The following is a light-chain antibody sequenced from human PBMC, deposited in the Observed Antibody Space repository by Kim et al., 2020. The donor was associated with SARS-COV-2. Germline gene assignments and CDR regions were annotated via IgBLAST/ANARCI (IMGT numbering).Light chain of an antibody. J-gene: IGKJ4*01. CDR1: QNVDSNS. V-gene: IGKV3-20*01. CDR3: QQYGSSVT. CDR2: DAS. Sequence: SSPGERATPACRASQNVDSNSLGWYQKKAGQAPRLLIYDASSRATGIPDSFRGGGCQTDFTLTISSLEPDDFSVYYCQQYGSSVTFGGGTKVDIK.